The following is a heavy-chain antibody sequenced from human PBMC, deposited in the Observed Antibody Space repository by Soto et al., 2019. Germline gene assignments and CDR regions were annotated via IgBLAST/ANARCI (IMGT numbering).Heavy chain of an antibody. V-gene: IGHV1-2*04. Sequence: VASVKVSCKASGYTFTGYYMHWVRQAPGQGLEWMGWINPNSGGTNYAQKFQGWVTMTRDTSISTAYMELSRLRSDDTAVYYCAREGLHYDFWSGPYYYYGMDVWGQGTTVTVSS. D-gene: IGHD3-3*01. CDR3: AREGLHYDFWSGPYYYYGMDV. CDR2: INPNSGGT. CDR1: GYTFTGYY. J-gene: IGHJ6*02.